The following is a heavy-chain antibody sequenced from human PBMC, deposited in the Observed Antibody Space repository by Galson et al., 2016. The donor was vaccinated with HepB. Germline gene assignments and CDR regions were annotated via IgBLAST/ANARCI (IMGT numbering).Heavy chain of an antibody. V-gene: IGHV3-23*01. Sequence: SLRLSCAASGFPFSSFGMSWVRQAPGKGLEWVSYVGSGLETYYVGSVKGRFTISRDNYKNTLYLQMNSLSAEDTALYYCAKQRGSTYPVYYFDYWGQGVLVTVSS. CDR1: GFPFSSFG. J-gene: IGHJ4*02. CDR2: VGSGLET. D-gene: IGHD2-2*01. CDR3: AKQRGSTYPVYYFDY.